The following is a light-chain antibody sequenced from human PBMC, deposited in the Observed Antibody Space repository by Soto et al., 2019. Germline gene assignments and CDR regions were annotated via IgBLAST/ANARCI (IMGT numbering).Light chain of an antibody. CDR1: QGIRSD. CDR2: AAS. CDR3: LHDYNYPLT. Sequence: ALQMTQSPSSLSASVGDRVTITCRASQGIRSDLGWYQQKPGKPPKLLIYAASSLQSGVPSRFSGSGSGTDFTLTISSLQPEDFATYYCLHDYNYPLTFGGGTKVEIK. V-gene: IGKV1-6*01. J-gene: IGKJ4*01.